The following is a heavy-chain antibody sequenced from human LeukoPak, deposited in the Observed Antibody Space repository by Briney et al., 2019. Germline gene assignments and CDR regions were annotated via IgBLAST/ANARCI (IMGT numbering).Heavy chain of an antibody. Sequence: GGSLRLSCAASGFIFSNYAMYWVRQAPGKGLEWVSAISGRSGSTHYADSVKGRFTISRDSSKNTLYLQMNSLRADDTAVYYCAKWGDYDVLTGYYVSDFWGQGTLVTVSS. CDR1: GFIFSNYA. J-gene: IGHJ4*02. V-gene: IGHV3-23*01. CDR3: AKWGDYDVLTGYYVSDF. D-gene: IGHD3-9*01. CDR2: ISGRSGST.